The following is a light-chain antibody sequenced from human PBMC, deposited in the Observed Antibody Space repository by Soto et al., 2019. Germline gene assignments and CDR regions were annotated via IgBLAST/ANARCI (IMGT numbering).Light chain of an antibody. CDR3: QQYYGTPVT. J-gene: IGKJ1*01. CDR2: WAS. Sequence: DIVMTQSPDSLAVSLGERATTNCKSSQTVFYSSNNKNYLAWYQQKPGQPPKLLIYWASARDSGVPDRFSGSGSGTDFTLTISSLQAEDVAIYYCQQYYGTPVTFGQGTKVEIK. V-gene: IGKV4-1*01. CDR1: QTVFYSSNNKNY.